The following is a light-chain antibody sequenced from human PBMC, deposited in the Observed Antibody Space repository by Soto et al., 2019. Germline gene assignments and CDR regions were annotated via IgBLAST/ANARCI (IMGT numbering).Light chain of an antibody. V-gene: IGLV2-11*01. Sequence: QSALTQPRSVSGSPGRSVTISCTGTSSDVGGYDYVSWYQHRPGKAPRVMIYDVTKRPSGVSDRFSGSKSGNTASLTISGLHADDEAEYYCCSYAGTDTHVVFGGGTKLTVL. J-gene: IGLJ2*01. CDR2: DVT. CDR3: CSYAGTDTHVV. CDR1: SSDVGGYDY.